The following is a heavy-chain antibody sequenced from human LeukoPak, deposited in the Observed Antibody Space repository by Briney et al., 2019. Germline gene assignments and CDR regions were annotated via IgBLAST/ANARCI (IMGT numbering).Heavy chain of an antibody. Sequence: GGSLRLSCAASGFTFTSYAMSWFRQPPGKGLEWFSAISGSGGSTYYADSVKGRFTISRDNSKNTLYLQMNSLRAEDTAVYYCAKVIGVAASGWFDPWGQGTLVTVSS. CDR1: GFTFTSYA. CDR2: ISGSGGST. V-gene: IGHV3-23*01. D-gene: IGHD3-10*01. CDR3: AKVIGVAASGWFDP. J-gene: IGHJ5*02.